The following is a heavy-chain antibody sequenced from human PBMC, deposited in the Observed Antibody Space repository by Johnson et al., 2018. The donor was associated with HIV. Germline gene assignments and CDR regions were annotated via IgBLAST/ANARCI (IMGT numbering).Heavy chain of an antibody. CDR1: GFTFSSYA. Sequence: QMLLVESGGGLVQPGRSLRLSCAASGFTFSSYAMHWVRQAPGKGLEWVAVISYDGSNKYYADSVKGRFTISRDNSKNTLYLQMNNLRAEDTAVYYCAKGGEVWYGAFDFWGQGTMAIVSS. J-gene: IGHJ3*01. CDR2: ISYDGSNK. V-gene: IGHV3-30*14. CDR3: AKGGEVWYGAFDF. D-gene: IGHD6-13*01.